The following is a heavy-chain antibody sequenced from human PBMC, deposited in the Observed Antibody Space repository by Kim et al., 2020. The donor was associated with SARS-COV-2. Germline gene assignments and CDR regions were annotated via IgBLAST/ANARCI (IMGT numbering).Heavy chain of an antibody. Sequence: SETLSLTCTVSGGSINSYYWSWIRQPPGKGLEWIGYVYFSGGTTYSPSLKSRITISVDTSKNQFSLKLRYVTAADTAVYYCARVLTYDSSAYSSFDYWGQGTLVTVSS. D-gene: IGHD3-22*01. J-gene: IGHJ4*02. CDR1: GGSINSYY. V-gene: IGHV4-59*13. CDR2: VYFSGGT. CDR3: ARVLTYDSSAYSSFDY.